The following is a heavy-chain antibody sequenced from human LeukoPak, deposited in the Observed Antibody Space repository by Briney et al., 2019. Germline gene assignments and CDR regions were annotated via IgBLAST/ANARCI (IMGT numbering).Heavy chain of an antibody. Sequence: SVPTLVNPTQTLTLTCTFSGFSLTSSGVGVGWIRQPQGKALEWLALIYWDDDKRYSPSLKTRVTITKDTSKNQVVLSMTNMDPVDTATYYCSRTRRGQIGWTNDYWGQGTLVTVSS. D-gene: IGHD6-19*01. J-gene: IGHJ4*02. CDR2: IYWDDDK. V-gene: IGHV2-5*02. CDR1: GFSLTSSGVG. CDR3: SRTRRGQIGWTNDY.